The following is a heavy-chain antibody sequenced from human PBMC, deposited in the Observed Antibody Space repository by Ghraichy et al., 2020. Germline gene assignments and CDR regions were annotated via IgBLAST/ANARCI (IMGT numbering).Heavy chain of an antibody. CDR2: IYYSGTT. CDR1: GGSIASSSYF. Sequence: SETLSLTCTVSGGSIASSSYFWGWIRQPPGKGLEWIGSIYYSGTTYYNPSLESRVTISIDTSKNQFYLKVTSVTAADTAMYYCVRFSPDNGGDSGPPDGGDAFDIWGQGTMVTVSS. CDR3: VRFSPDNGGDSGPPDGGDAFDI. V-gene: IGHV4-39*07. J-gene: IGHJ3*02. D-gene: IGHD4-23*01.